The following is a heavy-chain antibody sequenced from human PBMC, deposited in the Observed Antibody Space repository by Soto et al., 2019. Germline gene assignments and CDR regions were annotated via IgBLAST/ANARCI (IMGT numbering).Heavy chain of an antibody. CDR1: GGSFSDYSPF. CDR2: IDHTGNT. D-gene: IGHD3-10*01. J-gene: IGHJ6*02. Sequence: VQLQQWGAGLLKPSETLSLTCAVYGGSFSDYSPFWGWIRQPPGKGLEWIGEIDHTGNTNYNPSLKSRVAISLDTSKYQFCLKVNSVTAADTAVYYCARWKFEQFTMGSYYYGMDVWGQGNTVTVS. CDR3: ARWKFEQFTMGSYYYGMDV. V-gene: IGHV4-34*01.